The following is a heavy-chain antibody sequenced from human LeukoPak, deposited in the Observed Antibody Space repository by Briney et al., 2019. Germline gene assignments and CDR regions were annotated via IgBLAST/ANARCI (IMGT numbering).Heavy chain of an antibody. J-gene: IGHJ4*02. V-gene: IGHV3-21*01. D-gene: IGHD6-13*01. Sequence: GGSWGLSLAAPGSPFSSYSMNWVRKAPGKGLEWASSISSSSSYIYYADSVKGRFTISRDNAKNTLYLQMNSLRAEDTAVYYCASGGPRSSSTWTDGWGQGTLVTVSS. CDR2: ISSSSSYI. CDR1: GSPFSSYS. CDR3: ASGGPRSSSTWTDG.